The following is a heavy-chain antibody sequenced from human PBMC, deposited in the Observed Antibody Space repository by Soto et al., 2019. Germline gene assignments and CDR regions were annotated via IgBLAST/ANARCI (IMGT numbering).Heavy chain of an antibody. CDR3: ARDLWGYCGTDCYPLDV. CDR2: MYNTGST. V-gene: IGHV4-59*01. D-gene: IGHD2-21*02. CDR1: GGSISSYY. Sequence: SETLSLTCTVSGGSISSYYWRWIRQPPGKGLEWIGYMYNTGSTVYNPSFKSRVTISVDTSKNQFSLKLNSVTAADTAVYYCARDLWGYCGTDCYPLDVWGQGITVTVSS. J-gene: IGHJ6*02.